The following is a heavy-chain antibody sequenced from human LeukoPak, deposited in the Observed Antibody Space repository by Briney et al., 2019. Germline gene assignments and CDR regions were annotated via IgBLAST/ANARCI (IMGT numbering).Heavy chain of an antibody. J-gene: IGHJ3*02. V-gene: IGHV3-9*01. D-gene: IGHD1-26*01. CDR1: GFTFDDYA. Sequence: PGGSLRLSCAASGFTFDDYAMHWVRQAPGKGLEWVSGISWNSGSIGYADSVKGRFTFSRDNAKNSLYLQMNSLRAEDTAVYYCAKDPEWELVLAFDIWGQGTMVTVSS. CDR3: AKDPEWELVLAFDI. CDR2: ISWNSGSI.